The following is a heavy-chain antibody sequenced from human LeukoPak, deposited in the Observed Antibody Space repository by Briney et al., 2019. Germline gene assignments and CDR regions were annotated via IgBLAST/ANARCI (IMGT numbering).Heavy chain of an antibody. D-gene: IGHD3-3*01. Sequence: PSETLSLTCTVSGGSISSYYWSWLRQPAGKGLEWIGRIYITGSTNYNPSLKSRVTMSVDTSKNQFSLKLSSVTAADTAVYYCAREVLAASPYFDYWGQGTLVTVSS. CDR1: GGSISSYY. J-gene: IGHJ4*02. V-gene: IGHV4-4*07. CDR2: IYITGST. CDR3: AREVLAASPYFDY.